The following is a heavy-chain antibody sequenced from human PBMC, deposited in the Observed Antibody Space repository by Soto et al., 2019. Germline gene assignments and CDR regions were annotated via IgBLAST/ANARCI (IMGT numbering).Heavy chain of an antibody. CDR3: AREVAIGGRNYYYYYMDV. CDR2: IYYSGST. D-gene: IGHD5-12*01. CDR1: GGSISSGGYY. J-gene: IGHJ6*03. Sequence: QVQLQESGPGLVKPSQTLSLTCTVSGGSISSGGYYWSWIRQHPGKGLEGIGYIYYSGSTYYNPYLKSRVTISVDTSKNQFSLKLSSVTAADTAVYYCAREVAIGGRNYYYYYMDVWGKGTTVTVSS. V-gene: IGHV4-31*03.